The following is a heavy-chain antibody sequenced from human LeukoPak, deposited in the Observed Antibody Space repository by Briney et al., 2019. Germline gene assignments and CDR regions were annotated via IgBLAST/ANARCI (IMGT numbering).Heavy chain of an antibody. D-gene: IGHD6-19*01. CDR1: GGSISSGGHY. CDR3: ARDVGSSGGPYFDY. V-gene: IGHV4-61*02. CDR2: ISSTGST. J-gene: IGHJ4*01. Sequence: SQTLSLTCTVSGGSISSGGHYWSWIRQPAGKGLEYLGRISSTGSTNYNPSLRSRVTISADTSKNHFSLKLSSVTAADTAMYYCARDVGSSGGPYFDYWGHGALVTVSS.